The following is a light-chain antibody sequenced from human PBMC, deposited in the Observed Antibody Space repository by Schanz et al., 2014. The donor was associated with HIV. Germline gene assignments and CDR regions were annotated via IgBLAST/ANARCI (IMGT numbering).Light chain of an antibody. V-gene: IGKV1-5*03. J-gene: IGKJ1*01. CDR3: QQVNTFPRT. Sequence: DIQMTQSPSTMSASVGDRVTITCRASQSISSWLAWYQQKPGKAPKLLIYKASSLESWVPSRFSGSGSGTEFTLTISSLQPEDFAIYYCQQVNTFPRTFGQGTKVEIK. CDR1: QSISSW. CDR2: KAS.